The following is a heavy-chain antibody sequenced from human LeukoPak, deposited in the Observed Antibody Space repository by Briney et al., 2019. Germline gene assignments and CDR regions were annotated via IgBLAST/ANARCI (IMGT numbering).Heavy chain of an antibody. D-gene: IGHD3-9*01. Sequence: PSETLTLTCSVSGGSISYYYWTWVRQSPGKGLEWIGQIYYTGSTYYNPSRKRRVTISVDTSRNQFSLNLTSVTAADTAVYYCARGGTYNDILSFDAWGQGTLVTVSS. J-gene: IGHJ5*02. CDR2: IYYTGST. V-gene: IGHV4-59*01. CDR1: GGSISYYY. CDR3: ARGGTYNDILSFDA.